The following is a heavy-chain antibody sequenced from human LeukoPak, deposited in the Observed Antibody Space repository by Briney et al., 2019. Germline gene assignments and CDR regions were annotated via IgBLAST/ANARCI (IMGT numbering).Heavy chain of an antibody. CDR3: AKDGSLPPGSIFWVY. CDR2: ISGSGGNT. CDR1: GFTFSSYA. D-gene: IGHD3-3*01. J-gene: IGHJ4*02. Sequence: GGSLRLSCAASGFTFSSYAMSWVRRAPGKGLGWVSTISGSGGNTYYAASVKGRFTISRDNSKNTLYLQMNSLRAEDTAVYYCAKDGSLPPGSIFWVYWGQGTLVTVSS. V-gene: IGHV3-23*01.